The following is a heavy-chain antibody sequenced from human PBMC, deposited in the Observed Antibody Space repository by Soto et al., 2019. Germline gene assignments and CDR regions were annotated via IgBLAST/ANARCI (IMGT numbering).Heavy chain of an antibody. CDR2: INPHGSEK. CDR1: GFTFNSFW. Sequence: PGGSLRLSCAASGFTFNSFWMDWGRQAPGEGLEWVANINPHGSEKHYMDSVKGRVASSRDNAKNSLYREMSSLTAEGSALCYCSRHLDSWGQGTGLTAS. CDR3: SRHLDS. J-gene: IGHJ4*02. V-gene: IGHV3-7*01.